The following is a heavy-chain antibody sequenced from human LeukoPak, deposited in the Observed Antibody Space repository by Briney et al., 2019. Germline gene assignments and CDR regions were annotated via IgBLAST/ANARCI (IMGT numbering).Heavy chain of an antibody. Sequence: PSETLSLTCTVSGAPITTSNHYWGWIRQTPGKTLEWIANIYYSGHTLYNPSLKSRALISVDTSSNQFSLRLTSVTAADTAVYYCAAPSGPTYYSPVDFWGQGTSVPVSS. CDR2: IYYSGHT. V-gene: IGHV4-39*01. D-gene: IGHD1-26*01. CDR3: AAPSGPTYYSPVDF. J-gene: IGHJ4*02. CDR1: GAPITTSNHY.